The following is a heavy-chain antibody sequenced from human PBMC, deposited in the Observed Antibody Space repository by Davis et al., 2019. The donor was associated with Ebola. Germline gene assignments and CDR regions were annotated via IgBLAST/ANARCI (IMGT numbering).Heavy chain of an antibody. D-gene: IGHD6-19*01. Sequence: ASVKVSCKASGYTFTAYGISWVRQAPGQRLEWMGWVHGGNGNTKYSQRFQGRVTITTDTSASTAYLDLSSLRSDDTAVFYCARASFGYNSGWYADYWGPGSLVTVSS. V-gene: IGHV1-3*01. CDR3: ARASFGYNSGWYADY. CDR2: VHGGNGNT. CDR1: GYTFTAYG. J-gene: IGHJ4*02.